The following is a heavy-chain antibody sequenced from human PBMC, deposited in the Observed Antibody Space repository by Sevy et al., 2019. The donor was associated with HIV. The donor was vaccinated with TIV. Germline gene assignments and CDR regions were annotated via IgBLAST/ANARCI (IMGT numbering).Heavy chain of an antibody. D-gene: IGHD3-22*01. J-gene: IGHJ3*02. CDR3: AKDYYDGSGYYPQGAFDI. V-gene: IGHV3-23*01. CDR1: GFTFSSYA. Sequence: GGSLRLSCVASGFTFSSYAMNWVRQAPGKGLEWVSCISGSGAGTYYADSVKGRFTISRDNSKNTLYLQMNSQRAEDTAVYSCAKDYYDGSGYYPQGAFDIWGQGTMVTVSS. CDR2: ISGSGAGT.